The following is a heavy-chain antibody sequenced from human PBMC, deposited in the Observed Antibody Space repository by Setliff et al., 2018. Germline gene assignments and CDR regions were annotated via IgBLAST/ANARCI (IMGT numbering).Heavy chain of an antibody. CDR2: TIPSFGST. D-gene: IGHD5-18*01. CDR3: AREGVDTRSSTDYRYYMDV. Sequence: SVKVSCKAPGGTFRSYGISWVRRAPGQGLEWMGGTIPSFGSTNYAQEFQDRVTIITDESTSTAYMELSSLRTEDTAVYYCAREGVDTRSSTDYRYYMDVWGKGTTVTVSS. V-gene: IGHV1-69*05. CDR1: GGTFRSYG. J-gene: IGHJ6*03.